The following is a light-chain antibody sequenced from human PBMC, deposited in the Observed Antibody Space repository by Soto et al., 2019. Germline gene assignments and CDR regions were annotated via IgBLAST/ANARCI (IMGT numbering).Light chain of an antibody. Sequence: EIVMTQSPGTLSVSPGERATLSCRASQSVSSNLAWYQQKPGQAPRLLIYGASARATGIPARFSGSGSGTEFTLTISSLQSEDFAIYYCQQYSNWPPFTFGGGTKVEIK. CDR2: GAS. CDR1: QSVSSN. CDR3: QQYSNWPPFT. J-gene: IGKJ4*01. V-gene: IGKV3D-15*01.